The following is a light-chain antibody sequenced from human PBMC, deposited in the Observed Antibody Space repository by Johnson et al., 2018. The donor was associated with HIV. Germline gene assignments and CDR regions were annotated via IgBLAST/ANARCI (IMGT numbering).Light chain of an antibody. J-gene: IGLJ1*01. CDR1: SSNIGNNY. CDR3: ATWDGSLTIGGV. Sequence: QSVLTQPPSVSAAPGQKVTISCSGSSSNIGNNYVSWYQHLTGTAPKLLIYENNKRPSGIPDRFSGSKSGTSATLGITGLQTGDEADYYCATWDGSLTIGGVVGTGTKITVL. V-gene: IGLV1-51*02. CDR2: ENN.